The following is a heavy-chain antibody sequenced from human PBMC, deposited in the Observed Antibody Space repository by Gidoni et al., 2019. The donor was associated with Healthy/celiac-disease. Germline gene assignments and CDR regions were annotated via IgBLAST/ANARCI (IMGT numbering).Heavy chain of an antibody. CDR1: GFTFSSYS. Sequence: EVQLVESGGGLVKPGVSLRLSCSASGFTFSSYSMNWVRQDPGKGLEWVSSISSSSSYIYYADSVKGRFTISRDNAKNSLYLQMNSMRAEDTAVYYCARDSHDAFDIWGQGTMVTVSS. V-gene: IGHV3-21*01. CDR2: ISSSSSYI. J-gene: IGHJ3*02. CDR3: ARDSHDAFDI.